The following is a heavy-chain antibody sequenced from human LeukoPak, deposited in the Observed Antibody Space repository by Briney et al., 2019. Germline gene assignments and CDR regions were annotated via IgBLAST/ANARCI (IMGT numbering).Heavy chain of an antibody. J-gene: IGHJ4*02. V-gene: IGHV3-9*03. Sequence: PGGSLRLSCAASGFTFDDYVMYWVRQAPGKGLEWVSGISWNSGHIDYADSVKDRFTISRDNAKNSLYLQMNSLRAEDMGLYYCARAMAAAGNGEYYFDYWGQGTLVTVSS. CDR3: ARAMAAAGNGEYYFDY. D-gene: IGHD6-13*01. CDR1: GFTFDDYV. CDR2: ISWNSGHI.